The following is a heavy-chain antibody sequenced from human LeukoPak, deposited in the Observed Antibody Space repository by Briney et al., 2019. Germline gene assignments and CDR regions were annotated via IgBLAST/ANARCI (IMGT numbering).Heavy chain of an antibody. CDR1: GDSLTSYY. CDR3: ARLGSYFDY. J-gene: IGHJ4*02. Sequence: SETLSLTCTVSGDSLTSYYWSWVRQPPGKGLQWIGYIYYSGTVNHNPSLKSRVTISVDTSKNQFSLSLSSVTAADTAVYYCARLGSYFDYWGQGTLVTVSS. CDR2: IYYSGTV. V-gene: IGHV4-59*08.